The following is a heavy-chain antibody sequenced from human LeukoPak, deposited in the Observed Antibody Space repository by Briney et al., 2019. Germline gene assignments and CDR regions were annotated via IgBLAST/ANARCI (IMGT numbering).Heavy chain of an antibody. CDR1: GFTFSSYG. CDR2: IRYDGSNK. J-gene: IGHJ4*02. CDR3: AKVVAVAGEFDY. D-gene: IGHD6-19*01. Sequence: PGGSLRLSCAASGFTFSSYGMHWVRQAPGKGLEWVAFIRYDGSNKYYADSVKGRFTISRDNSKNTLYLQMNNLRAEDTAVYYCAKVVAVAGEFDYWGQGTLVTVSS. V-gene: IGHV3-30*02.